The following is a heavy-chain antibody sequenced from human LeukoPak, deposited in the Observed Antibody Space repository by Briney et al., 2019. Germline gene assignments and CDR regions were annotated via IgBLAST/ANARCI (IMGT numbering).Heavy chain of an antibody. CDR2: ITGSGGNT. J-gene: IGHJ6*02. V-gene: IGHV3-23*01. CDR1: GFIFSSYS. CDR3: AKAASSSWPSYYYGMDV. D-gene: IGHD6-13*01. Sequence: GGSLRLSCAASGFIFSSYSMSWVRQAPGKGLEWVSVITGSGGNTYYADSVKGRFTISKDNSKNTVYLQMSSLRVDDTAVYYRAKAASSSWPSYYYGMDVWGQGTTVTVSS.